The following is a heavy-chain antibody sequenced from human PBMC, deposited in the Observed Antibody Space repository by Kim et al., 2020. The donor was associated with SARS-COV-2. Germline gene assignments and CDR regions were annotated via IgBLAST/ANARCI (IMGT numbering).Heavy chain of an antibody. D-gene: IGHD3-22*01. V-gene: IGHV3-48*03. J-gene: IGHJ4*01. CDR3: ARDQPDSS. CDR2: GSTI. Sequence: GSTIYYADSVKGRFTISRDNAKNSLYLQMNSRRAEDTAVYYCARDQPDSSWGHGTLVTVSS.